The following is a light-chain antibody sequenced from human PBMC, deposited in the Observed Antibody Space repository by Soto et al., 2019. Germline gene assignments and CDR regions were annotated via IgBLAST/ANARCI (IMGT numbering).Light chain of an antibody. Sequence: EIVLTQSPATLSLSPGERATLSCRASQSVRNYLAWYQQKPGQAPRLLIYDASNGATGIPARFSGSGSGTDFTLTISSREPEDFAVYYCQQRYNWPWTFGQGTKVEI. V-gene: IGKV3-11*01. CDR1: QSVRNY. CDR3: QQRYNWPWT. J-gene: IGKJ1*01. CDR2: DAS.